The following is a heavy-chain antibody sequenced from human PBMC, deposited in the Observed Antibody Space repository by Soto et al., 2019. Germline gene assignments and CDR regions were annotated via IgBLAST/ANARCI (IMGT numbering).Heavy chain of an antibody. CDR3: AREDDGGDRDYYGLDV. J-gene: IGHJ6*02. V-gene: IGHV4-30-4*08. CDR1: DGSISGDYYH. Sequence: QVQLQQSGPGLVKPSQTLSLTCTVSDGSISGDYYHWTWLRQSPGKGLEWIGYVFHSGSVLYNPSLKSRLNISVDTSKNQFSLRLSSVTAADTAVYFCAREDDGGDRDYYGLDVWGQGTTVTVSS. CDR2: VFHSGSV. D-gene: IGHD2-21*02.